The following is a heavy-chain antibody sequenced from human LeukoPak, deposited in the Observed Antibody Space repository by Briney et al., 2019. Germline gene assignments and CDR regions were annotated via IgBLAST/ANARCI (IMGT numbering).Heavy chain of an antibody. J-gene: IGHJ6*03. Sequence: PGGSLRLPCAASGLTVSSNYMSWVRQAPGKGLEWVSVIYAGGTTYYADSVKGRFTISRDKDTLYLQMNSLRVEDTAVYYCAKMHCSTTSCPYYMDVWGNGTTVTVSS. CDR1: GLTVSSNY. CDR3: AKMHCSTTSCPYYMDV. D-gene: IGHD2-2*01. V-gene: IGHV3-53*01. CDR2: IYAGGTT.